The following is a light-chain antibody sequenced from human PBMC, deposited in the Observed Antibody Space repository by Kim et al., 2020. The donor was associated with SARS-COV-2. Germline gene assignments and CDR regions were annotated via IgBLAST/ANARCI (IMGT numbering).Light chain of an antibody. CDR3: SSYTSSSTFDVV. V-gene: IGLV2-18*02. CDR2: EVS. J-gene: IGLJ2*01. CDR1: RSDVGSYNR. Sequence: VTISCTGTRSDVGSYNRVSWYQQPPGTAPKLMIYEVSNRPSGVPDRFSGSKSGNTASLTISGLQAEDEADYYCSSYTSSSTFDVVFGGGTQLTVL.